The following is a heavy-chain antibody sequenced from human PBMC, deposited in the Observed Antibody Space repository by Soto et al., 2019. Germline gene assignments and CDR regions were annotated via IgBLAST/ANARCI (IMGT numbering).Heavy chain of an antibody. J-gene: IGHJ5*02. CDR1: GYTFTGYY. CDR3: ARWVDCSGGSCYPNWFDP. Sequence: ASVKVSCKASGYTFTGYYMHWVRQAPGQGLEWMGWINPNSGGTNYAQKFQGWVTMTRDTSISTAYMELSRLRSDDTAVYYCARWVDCSGGSCYPNWFDPWGQGTLVTVSS. V-gene: IGHV1-2*04. D-gene: IGHD2-15*01. CDR2: INPNSGGT.